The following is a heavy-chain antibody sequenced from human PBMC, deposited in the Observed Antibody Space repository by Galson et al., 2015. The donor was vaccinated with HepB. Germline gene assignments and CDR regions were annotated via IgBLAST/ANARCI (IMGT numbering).Heavy chain of an antibody. CDR3: AYGVDV. V-gene: IGHV6-1*01. CDR2: TYYRSRWYN. Sequence: CAISGDSVSSNSAVWNWIRQSPSRGLEWLGRTYYRSRWYNDYAVSVKSRISINADTSKNQVSLQLNSVTPDDTAVYYCAYGVDVWGQRTRVTVS. CDR1: GDSVSSNSAV. J-gene: IGHJ6*02.